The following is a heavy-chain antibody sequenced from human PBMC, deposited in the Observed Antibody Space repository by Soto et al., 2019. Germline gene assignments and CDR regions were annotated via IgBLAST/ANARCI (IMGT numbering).Heavy chain of an antibody. D-gene: IGHD4-17*01. CDR1: GFSFGSYA. CDR3: VKGGPTVIYFDH. Sequence: EVQLFESGGGLVQPGGSLRLSCAASGFSFGSYAMTWVRQAPGQGLEWVSSIGGYGHTTDYAEFLEGRFIISRDDSETTMDLQMNRLRVEDTAVYYCVKGGPTVIYFDHWGQGRLVSVSS. V-gene: IGHV3-23*01. J-gene: IGHJ4*02. CDR2: IGGYGHTT.